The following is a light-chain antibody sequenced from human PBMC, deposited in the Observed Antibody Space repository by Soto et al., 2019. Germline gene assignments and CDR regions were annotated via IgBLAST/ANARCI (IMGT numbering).Light chain of an antibody. V-gene: IGLV2-11*01. CDR1: SSNVGGYNY. CDR3: CSSAGSSTSYV. CDR2: DVC. J-gene: IGLJ1*01. Sequence: QSALTQPRSVSGSPGQSVTISCTGTSSNVGGYNYVSWYQHHPGKAPKLVIYDVCNRPSGVPDRFSGSKSANTASLTISGLQAEDEDDYYYCSSAGSSTSYVFGTGTKVTVL.